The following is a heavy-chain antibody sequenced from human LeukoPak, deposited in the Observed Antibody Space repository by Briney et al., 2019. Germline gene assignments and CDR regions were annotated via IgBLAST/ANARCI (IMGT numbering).Heavy chain of an antibody. CDR2: IKQDGSGK. D-gene: IGHD3-10*01. CDR1: GFTFSSYW. V-gene: IGHV3-7*03. CDR3: ARDIMVRGVSGMDV. Sequence: GGSLRLSCAASGFTFSSYWMSWVRQAPGKGLEWVANIKQDGSGKYYVDSVKGRFTISRDNAKNSLYLQMNSLRAEDTAVYYCARDIMVRGVSGMDVWGKGTTVTVSS. J-gene: IGHJ6*04.